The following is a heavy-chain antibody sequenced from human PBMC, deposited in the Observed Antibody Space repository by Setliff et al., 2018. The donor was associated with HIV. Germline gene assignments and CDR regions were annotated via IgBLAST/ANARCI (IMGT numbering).Heavy chain of an antibody. D-gene: IGHD4-17*01. Sequence: GGSLRLSCSASGFTFSGSALHWVRQASGKGLEWVGRIKTKPNSYATAHAESVKGRFTIPRDDSQNPAYLHMNSLRTEDTAVYFCAVSPDGDCATTECANWFDPWGQGTQVTVS. CDR3: AVSPDGDCATTECANWFDP. CDR2: IKTKPNSYAT. J-gene: IGHJ5*02. CDR1: GFTFSGSA. V-gene: IGHV3-73*01.